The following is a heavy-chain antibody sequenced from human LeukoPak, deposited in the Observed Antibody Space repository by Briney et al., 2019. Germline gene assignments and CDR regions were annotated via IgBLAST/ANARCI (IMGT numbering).Heavy chain of an antibody. D-gene: IGHD6-6*01. V-gene: IGHV4-59*01. CDR1: GGSINNYY. J-gene: IGHJ4*02. CDR3: ARDMLRPRYSSSPH. Sequence: SETLSLTCAVSGGSINNYYWSWIRQPPGKGLEWIGYIYDSGSTNYNPSLQSRVTTSLDTSKNQVSLELSSVAAADTAVYYCARDMLRPRYSSSPHWGQGTLVTVSS. CDR2: IYDSGST.